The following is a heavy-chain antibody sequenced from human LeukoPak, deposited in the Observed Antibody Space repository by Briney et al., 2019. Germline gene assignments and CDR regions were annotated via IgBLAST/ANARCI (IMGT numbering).Heavy chain of an antibody. CDR3: ARGQLRLSN. CDR2: INHSGST. CDR1: GGSFNGYY. D-gene: IGHD6-25*01. V-gene: IGHV4-34*01. Sequence: PSETLSLTCAVYGGSFNGYYWTWIRQPPGKGLEWIGEINHSGSTDYNPSLKSRVTISVDTSKNLFSLKLNSVTAADTAVYYCARGQLRLSNWGQGSLVIVSS. J-gene: IGHJ4*02.